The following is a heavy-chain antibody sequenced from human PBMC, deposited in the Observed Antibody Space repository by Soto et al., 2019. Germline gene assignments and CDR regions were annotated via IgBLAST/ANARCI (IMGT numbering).Heavy chain of an antibody. J-gene: IGHJ4*02. D-gene: IGHD2-15*01. Sequence: QVRLEQSGSEVKRPGSSVKVSCKASGDILSSFGLSWVRQAPGQGLEWMGGIVPLFGAENYAQRFQGRVTITADESTNTAYMELSSLRSEDTAVYYCARDRLPHCSGGSCYSELAHWGQGTLVIVS. CDR1: GDILSSFG. CDR3: ARDRLPHCSGGSCYSELAH. CDR2: IVPLFGAE. V-gene: IGHV1-69*01.